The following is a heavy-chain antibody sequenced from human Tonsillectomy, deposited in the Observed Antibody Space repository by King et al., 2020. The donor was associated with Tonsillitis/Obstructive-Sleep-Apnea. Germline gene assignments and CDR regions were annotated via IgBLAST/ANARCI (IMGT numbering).Heavy chain of an antibody. CDR2: ITYDGSYK. V-gene: IGHV3-30*04. J-gene: IGHJ6*02. D-gene: IGHD1-1*01. CDR1: GFTFNSYT. CDR3: ARGEDHDNDVDDYDMDV. Sequence: VQLVESGGGVVQPGRSLRLSCAASGFTFNSYTMHWVRQAPGKGLEWVAVITYDGSYKYYADSVKGRFTISRDNSKNTLYLQMNSLRPEDTALYYCARGEDHDNDVDDYDMDVWGQGTTVTVSS.